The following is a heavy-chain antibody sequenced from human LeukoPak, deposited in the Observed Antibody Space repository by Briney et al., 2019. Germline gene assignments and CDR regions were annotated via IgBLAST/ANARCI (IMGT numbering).Heavy chain of an antibody. J-gene: IGHJ5*02. CDR1: GYTFTGYY. CDR2: INPNSGGT. D-gene: IGHD3-9*01. Sequence: ASVKVSCKASGYTFTGYYMHWVRQAPGQGLEWMGWINPNSGGTNYAQKFQGRVTMTRDTSISTAYMELSRLRSDDTAVYYCARVLIMGKYDILTGYRPFDPWGQGTLVTVSS. CDR3: ARVLIMGKYDILTGYRPFDP. V-gene: IGHV1-2*02.